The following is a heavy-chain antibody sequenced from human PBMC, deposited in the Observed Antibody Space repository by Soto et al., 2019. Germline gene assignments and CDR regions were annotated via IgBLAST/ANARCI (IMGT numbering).Heavy chain of an antibody. Sequence: SETLSLTCTVSGGSISSSSYYLGWIRQPPGKGLEWIGSIYYSGSTYYNPSLKSRVTISVDTYKNQFSLKLSSVTAADTAVYYCASGQWLVPGYYFDYWGQGTLVTVSS. V-gene: IGHV4-39*01. J-gene: IGHJ4*02. CDR2: IYYSGST. CDR3: ASGQWLVPGYYFDY. D-gene: IGHD6-19*01. CDR1: GGSISSSSYY.